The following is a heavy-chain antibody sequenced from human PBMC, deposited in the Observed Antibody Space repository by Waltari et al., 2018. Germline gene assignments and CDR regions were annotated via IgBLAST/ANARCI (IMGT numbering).Heavy chain of an antibody. CDR3: AREGEAARHLPGGGRDYYYGMDV. J-gene: IGHJ6*02. CDR2: IIPIFGTA. V-gene: IGHV1-69*01. D-gene: IGHD6-6*01. Sequence: QVQLVQSGAEVKKPGSSVKVSCKASGGTFSSYAISWGRQAPGEGREWVGGIIPIFGTANYAQKFQGRVTITADESTRRAYMELSSLRSEDTAGYYCAREGEAARHLPGGGRDYYYGMDVWGQGTTVTVSS. CDR1: GGTFSSYA.